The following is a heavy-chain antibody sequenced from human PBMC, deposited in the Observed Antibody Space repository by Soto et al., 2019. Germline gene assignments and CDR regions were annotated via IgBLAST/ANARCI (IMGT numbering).Heavy chain of an antibody. CDR2: INPSGDST. CDR1: GFTFINYY. J-gene: IGHJ6*02. Sequence: ASVKVSCKASGFTFINYYMHWVRQAPGQGLEWMGVINPSGDSTNYAQKFQGRVTMTRDTSTSTVYMDLSSLRSEDAAVYYCARDDSRRGMDVWGQGTTVTVSS. D-gene: IGHD3-10*01. V-gene: IGHV1-46*01. CDR3: ARDDSRRGMDV.